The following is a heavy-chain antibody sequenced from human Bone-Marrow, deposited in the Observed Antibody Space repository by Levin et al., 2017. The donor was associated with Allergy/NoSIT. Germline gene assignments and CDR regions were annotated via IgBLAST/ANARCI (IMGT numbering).Heavy chain of an antibody. D-gene: IGHD2-15*01. J-gene: IGHJ4*02. CDR1: GFTFSTYG. V-gene: IGHV3-48*01. Sequence: GGSLRLSCAASGFTFSTYGINWVRQAPGKGLEWVSYISSTSITIKYADSVKGRFTVSRDNAKNSLYLQMNSLRAEDTAVYYCARARYCSGGSCYFLVDYWGQGTLVTVSS. CDR3: ARARYCSGGSCYFLVDY. CDR2: ISSTSITI.